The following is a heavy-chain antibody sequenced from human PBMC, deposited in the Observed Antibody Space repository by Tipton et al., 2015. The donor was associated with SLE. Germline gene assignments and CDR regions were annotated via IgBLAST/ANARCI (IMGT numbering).Heavy chain of an antibody. CDR2: IIPIFGTA. CDR1: GGTFSSYA. Sequence: QLVQSGPEVKKPGSSVKVSCKASGGTFSSYAISWVRQAPGQGLEWMGGIIPIFGTANYAQKLQGRVTMTTDTSTSTAYMELRSLRSDDTAVYYCARGIVVVPAALFDYWGQGTLVTVSS. D-gene: IGHD2-2*01. V-gene: IGHV1-69*06. J-gene: IGHJ4*02. CDR3: ARGIVVVPAALFDY.